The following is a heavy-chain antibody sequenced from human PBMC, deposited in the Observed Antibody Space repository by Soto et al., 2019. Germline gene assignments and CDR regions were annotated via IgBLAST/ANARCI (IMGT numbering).Heavy chain of an antibody. CDR3: ARARPRYCSGGSCYRAYYYGMDV. CDR1: GGSFSGYY. CDR2: INHSGST. D-gene: IGHD2-15*01. Sequence: SETLSLTCAVYGGSFSGYYWSWIRQPPGKGLEWIGEINHSGSTNYNPSLKSRVTISVDTSKNQFSLKLSSVTAADTAVYYCARARPRYCSGGSCYRAYYYGMDVWGQGTTVTVSS. V-gene: IGHV4-34*01. J-gene: IGHJ6*02.